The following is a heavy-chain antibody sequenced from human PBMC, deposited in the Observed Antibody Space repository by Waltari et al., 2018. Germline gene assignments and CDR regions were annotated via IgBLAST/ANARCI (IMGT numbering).Heavy chain of an antibody. J-gene: IGHJ5*02. CDR2: ILYKGRT. Sequence: QLQLQESGPGLVKPSETLSLTCSVSGGSISGADNSWDWIRQPPGKGLEWIAGILYKGRTFYNPSLRSRATISADTSKNQFSLHLTAVTADDTAMYHCATYTAWGQGTLVTVSS. D-gene: IGHD4-4*01. V-gene: IGHV4-39*01. CDR3: ATYTA. CDR1: GGSISGADNS.